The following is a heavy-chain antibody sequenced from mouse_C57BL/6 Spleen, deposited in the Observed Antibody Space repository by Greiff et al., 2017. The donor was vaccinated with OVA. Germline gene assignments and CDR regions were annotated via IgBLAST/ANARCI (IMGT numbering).Heavy chain of an antibody. V-gene: IGHV5-17*01. D-gene: IGHD4-1*01. CDR1: GFTFSDHG. Sequence: EVHLVESGGGLVKPGGFLKLSCAASGFTFSDHGMHWVRQAPEKGPEWVAYISSGSSTNYYADTVKGRFTISRDNAKNTLFLQMTSLRADDTAMYYCARKLAGTAMDYWGQGTSVTVSS. CDR3: ARKLAGTAMDY. J-gene: IGHJ4*01. CDR2: ISSGSSTN.